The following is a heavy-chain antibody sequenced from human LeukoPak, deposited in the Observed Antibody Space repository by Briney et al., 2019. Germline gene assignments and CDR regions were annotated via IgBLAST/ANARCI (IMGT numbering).Heavy chain of an antibody. V-gene: IGHV4-59*01. J-gene: IGHJ6*02. CDR1: GGSISSYY. Sequence: SETLSLTRTVSGGSISSYYWSWIRQPPGKGLEWIGYIYYSGSTNYNPSLKSRVTISADTSKNQFSLKLSSVTAADTAVYYCARARGYSGYDAYYYYYGMDVWGQGTTVTVSS. CDR2: IYYSGST. D-gene: IGHD5-12*01. CDR3: ARARGYSGYDAYYYYYGMDV.